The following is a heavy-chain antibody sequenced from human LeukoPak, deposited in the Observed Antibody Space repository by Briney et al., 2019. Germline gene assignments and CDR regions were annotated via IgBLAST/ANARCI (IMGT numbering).Heavy chain of an antibody. D-gene: IGHD3-10*01. CDR3: AKVIPASMVRGGNDY. V-gene: IGHV3-33*06. CDR1: GFTFSSYG. J-gene: IGHJ4*02. CDR2: IWYDGSNK. Sequence: PGGSLRLSCAASGFTFSSYGMHWVRQAPGKGLEWVAVIWYDGSNKYYADSVKGRFTISRDNSKNTLYLQMNSLRAEDTAVYYCAKVIPASMVRGGNDYWGQGTLVTVSS.